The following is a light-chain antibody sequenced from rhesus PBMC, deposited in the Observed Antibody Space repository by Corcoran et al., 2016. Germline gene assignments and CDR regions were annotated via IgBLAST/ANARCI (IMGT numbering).Light chain of an antibody. V-gene: IGKV1S12*01. Sequence: DIQMTQSPSALSASVGDRVTISCRASQNIYSNLAWYQQKPGKAPKLLIYASSSLQTGIPSRFSGSGSGTYFTLTISSLQPEDSAAYYGQHYYDNLYSFGQGTKVEIK. J-gene: IGKJ2*01. CDR3: QHYYDNLYS. CDR1: QNIYSN. CDR2: ASS.